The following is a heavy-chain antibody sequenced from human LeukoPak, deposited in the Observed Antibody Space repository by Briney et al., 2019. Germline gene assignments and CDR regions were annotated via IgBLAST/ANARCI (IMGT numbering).Heavy chain of an antibody. J-gene: IGHJ6*02. CDR3: AKAIYSSSRMDV. D-gene: IGHD6-13*01. V-gene: IGHV3-23*01. CDR2: ISGSGGST. CDR1: GFPFSSYA. Sequence: GSLRLSFAASGFPFSSYAMSWVRPAPGKGLEWVSAISGSGGSTYYADSVKGRFTISRDNSKNTLYLQMNSLRAEDTAVYYCAKAIYSSSRMDVWGQGTTVTVSS.